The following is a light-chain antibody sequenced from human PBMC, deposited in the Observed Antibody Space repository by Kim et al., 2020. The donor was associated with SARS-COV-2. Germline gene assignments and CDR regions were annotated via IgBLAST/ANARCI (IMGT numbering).Light chain of an antibody. CDR3: QQYGSSPPMT. J-gene: IGKJ1*01. V-gene: IGKV3-20*01. CDR2: GAS. CDR1: QSVSSSY. Sequence: EIVLTQSPGTLSLSPGERATLSCRASQSVSSSYLAWYQQKPGQAPRLLIYGASSRATGIPDRFSGSGYGTDFTLTISRLEPEDFAVYYCQQYGSSPPMTFGQGTKVDIK.